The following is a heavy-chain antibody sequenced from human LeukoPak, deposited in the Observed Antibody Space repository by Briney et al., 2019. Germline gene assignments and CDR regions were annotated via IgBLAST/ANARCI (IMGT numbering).Heavy chain of an antibody. CDR2: ISGSGGST. D-gene: IGHD3-22*01. Sequence: PGGSLRLSCTASGFTSRIYAMSWVRQAPGKGLEWVSAISGSGGSTDYADSVKGRFTISRDNSRNTLYLQMNSLRAEDTALYYCAKQYSSGYYFYFDYWGQGALVTVSS. J-gene: IGHJ4*02. CDR1: GFTSRIYA. V-gene: IGHV3-23*01. CDR3: AKQYSSGYYFYFDY.